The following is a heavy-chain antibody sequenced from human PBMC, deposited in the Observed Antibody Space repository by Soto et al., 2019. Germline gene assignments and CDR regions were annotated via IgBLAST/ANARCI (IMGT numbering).Heavy chain of an antibody. CDR3: AKDIGGPGYSGYDDAFDI. D-gene: IGHD5-12*01. CDR2: ISWNSGSI. J-gene: IGHJ3*02. Sequence: PGGSLRLSCAASGFTFDDYAMHWVRQAPGKGLEWVSGISWNSGSIGYADSVKGRFTISRDNAKNSLYLQMNSLRAEDTALYYCAKDIGGPGYSGYDDAFDIWGQGTMVTVSS. CDR1: GFTFDDYA. V-gene: IGHV3-9*01.